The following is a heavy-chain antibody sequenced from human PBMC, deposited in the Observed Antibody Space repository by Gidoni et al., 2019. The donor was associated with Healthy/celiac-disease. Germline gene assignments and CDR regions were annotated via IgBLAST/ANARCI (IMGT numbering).Heavy chain of an antibody. V-gene: IGHV1-69*01. D-gene: IGHD1-7*01. CDR1: GGTFSSYA. Sequence: QVQLVQSGAAVKKPGSSVKVSCKASGGTFSSYAISWVRQAPGQGLEWMGGMIPIFGTANYAQKFQGRVTITADESTSTAYMELSSLRSEDTAVYYCARGSPLYNWNYEVCYFDYWGQGTLVTVSS. CDR3: ARGSPLYNWNYEVCYFDY. J-gene: IGHJ4*02. CDR2: MIPIFGTA.